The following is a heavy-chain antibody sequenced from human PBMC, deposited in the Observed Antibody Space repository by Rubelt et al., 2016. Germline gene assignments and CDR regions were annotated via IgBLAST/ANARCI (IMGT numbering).Heavy chain of an antibody. D-gene: IGHD3-10*01. CDR3: ARLITMVRGPGIYGMDV. CDR2: IYYSGST. CDR1: GGSISSYY. V-gene: IGHV4-59*12. Sequence: QVQLQESGPGLVKPSETLSLTCTVSGGSISSYYWSWIRQPPGKGLEWLGYIYYSGSTNYNPSLKSRVTISVDTSKNQFSLKLSSVTAADTAVYYCARLITMVRGPGIYGMDVWGQGTTVTVSS. J-gene: IGHJ6*02.